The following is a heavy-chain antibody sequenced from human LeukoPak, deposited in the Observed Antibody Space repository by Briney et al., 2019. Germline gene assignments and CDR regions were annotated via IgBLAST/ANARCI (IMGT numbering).Heavy chain of an antibody. V-gene: IGHV5-51*01. CDR1: GYGFSNYW. CDR2: IYPADSST. CDR3: ARRYYHSTEFDP. Sequence: GESLKISCRASGYGFSNYWIGWVRQLPGKGLEWVGFIYPADSSTRYSPSFQGQVTISADKSISTAYLQWSSLKASDTAMYYCARRYYHSTEFDPWGQGTLVTVSS. D-gene: IGHD2/OR15-2a*01. J-gene: IGHJ5*02.